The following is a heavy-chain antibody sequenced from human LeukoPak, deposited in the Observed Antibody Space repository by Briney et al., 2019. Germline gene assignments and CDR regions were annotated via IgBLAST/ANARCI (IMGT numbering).Heavy chain of an antibody. CDR2: IYYSRIT. J-gene: IGHJ3*01. Sequence: PSETLSLTCTVSGGSISSSSYYWGWIRQPPGKGLEWIGSIYYSRITYYNPSLKSRVTISVDTPKNPFSLNLNSVTAADTAVYYCASLPSNDAFDVWGRGTMITVSS. CDR1: GGSISSSSYY. CDR3: ASLPSNDAFDV. V-gene: IGHV4-39*01.